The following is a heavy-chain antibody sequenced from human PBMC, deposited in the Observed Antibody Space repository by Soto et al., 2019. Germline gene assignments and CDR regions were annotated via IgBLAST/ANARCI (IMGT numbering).Heavy chain of an antibody. V-gene: IGHV3-23*01. CDR2: ISGSGGST. D-gene: IGHD3-22*01. CDR1: GFTFSSYA. J-gene: IGHJ4*02. Sequence: GGSLRLSCAASGFTFSSYAMSWVRQAPGKGLEWVSAISGSGGSTYYADSVKGRFTISRDNSKNTLYLQMNSLRAEDTAVYYCAKGATMIVVVITRIDYWGQGTLVTVS. CDR3: AKGATMIVVVITRIDY.